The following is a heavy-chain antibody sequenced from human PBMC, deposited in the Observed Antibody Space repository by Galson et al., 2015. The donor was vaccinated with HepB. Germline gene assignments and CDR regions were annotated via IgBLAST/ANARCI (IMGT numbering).Heavy chain of an antibody. J-gene: IGHJ4*02. V-gene: IGHV3-23*01. Sequence: SLRLSCAASGFTFSSYAMSWVRQAPGKGLEWVSAISGSGGSTYYADSVKGRFTISRDNSKNTLYLQMNSLRAEDTAVYYCAKSGVVSRQSAEYSSGWSHWGRGTLVTVSS. CDR1: GFTFSSYA. CDR2: ISGSGGST. D-gene: IGHD6-19*01. CDR3: AKSGVVSRQSAEYSSGWSH.